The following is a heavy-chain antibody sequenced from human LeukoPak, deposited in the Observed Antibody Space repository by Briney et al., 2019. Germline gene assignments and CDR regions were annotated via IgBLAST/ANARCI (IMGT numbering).Heavy chain of an antibody. V-gene: IGHV3-21*01. J-gene: IGHJ3*02. D-gene: IGHD3-22*01. CDR2: ISSSSSYI. Sequence: GGSLRLPCAASGFTFSSYSMNWVRQAPGKGLEWVSSISSSSSYIYYADSVKGRFTISRDNAKNSLYLQMNSLRAEDTAVYYCARDERRIVVASSAFDIWGQGTMVTVSS. CDR1: GFTFSSYS. CDR3: ARDERRIVVASSAFDI.